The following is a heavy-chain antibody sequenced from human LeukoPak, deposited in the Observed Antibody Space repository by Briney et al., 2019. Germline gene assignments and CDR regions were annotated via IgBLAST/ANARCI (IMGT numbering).Heavy chain of an antibody. Sequence: PSETLSLTCTVSGGSISSSSYYWGWIRQPPGKGLEWIGSIYYSGSTYYNPSLKSRVTISVDTSKDQFSLKLSSVTAADTAVYYCARVSSSSSLGIDYWGQGTLVTVSP. CDR1: GGSISSSSYY. CDR3: ARVSSSSSLGIDY. D-gene: IGHD6-6*01. CDR2: IYYSGST. J-gene: IGHJ4*02. V-gene: IGHV4-39*07.